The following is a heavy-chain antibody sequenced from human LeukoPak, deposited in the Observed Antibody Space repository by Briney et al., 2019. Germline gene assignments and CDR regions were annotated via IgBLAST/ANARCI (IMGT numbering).Heavy chain of an antibody. CDR1: GGSISSYY. J-gene: IGHJ4*02. Sequence: SETLSLTCTVSGGSISSYYWNWIRQPPGKGLEWIGYVYYSGSTKYNPSLKSRVTILVDTSKNQFSLKLSSVTAADTAVYYCAQTYYYDSSGYRALFDYWGQGTLVTVSS. V-gene: IGHV4-59*08. CDR3: AQTYYYDSSGYRALFDY. D-gene: IGHD3-22*01. CDR2: VYYSGST.